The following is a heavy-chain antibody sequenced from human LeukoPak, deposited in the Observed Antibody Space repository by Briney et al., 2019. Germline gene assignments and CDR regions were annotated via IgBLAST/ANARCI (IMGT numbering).Heavy chain of an antibody. V-gene: IGHV4-38-2*02. CDR2: IYHSGSP. Sequence: SETLSLTCTVSGYSISSGYYWGWIRQPPGKGLGWIGSIYHSGSPYYNPSLKTRVTISVDTSKNQFSLKLSSVTAADTAVYYRARDHRGPIVATILYYFDYWGQGTLVTVSS. D-gene: IGHD5-12*01. CDR1: GYSISSGYY. J-gene: IGHJ4*02. CDR3: ARDHRGPIVATILYYFDY.